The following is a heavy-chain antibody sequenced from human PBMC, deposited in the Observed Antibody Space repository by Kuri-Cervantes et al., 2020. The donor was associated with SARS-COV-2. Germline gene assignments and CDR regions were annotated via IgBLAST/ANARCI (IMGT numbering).Heavy chain of an antibody. V-gene: IGHV1-18*01. CDR2: ISAYNGYT. CDR3: AREDLGYCSSTSCYSKDSYYGMDV. CDR1: GGTFSSYA. Sequence: ASVKVSCKATGGTFSSYAISWVRQAPGQGLEWMGWISAYNGYTNYAQKFQGRVTMTTDTSTNTAYMELRSLRSDDTAVYYCAREDLGYCSSTSCYSKDSYYGMDVWGQGTTVTVSS. D-gene: IGHD2-2*02. J-gene: IGHJ6*02.